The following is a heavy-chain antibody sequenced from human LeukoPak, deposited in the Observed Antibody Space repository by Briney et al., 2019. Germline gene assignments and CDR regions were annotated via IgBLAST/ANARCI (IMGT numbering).Heavy chain of an antibody. CDR3: ARGGAQDYYDSSGYDY. Sequence: PSETLSLTCAVYGGSFSGYYWSWLRQPPGKGLEWIGEINHSGSTNYNPSLKSRVTISVDTSKNQFSLKRSSVTAADTAVYYCARGGAQDYYDSSGYDYWGQRTLGTVSS. J-gene: IGHJ4*02. V-gene: IGHV4-34*01. D-gene: IGHD3-22*01. CDR2: INHSGST. CDR1: GGSFSGYY.